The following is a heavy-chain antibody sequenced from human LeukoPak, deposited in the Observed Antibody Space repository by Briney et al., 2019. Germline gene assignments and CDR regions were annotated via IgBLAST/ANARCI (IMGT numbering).Heavy chain of an antibody. D-gene: IGHD6-13*01. CDR2: INHSGST. V-gene: IGHV4-34*01. CDR3: ARGHSSSWYWGYYYYYMDV. J-gene: IGHJ6*03. Sequence: SETLSLTCAVYGGSFSGYYWSWIRQPPGKGLEWIGEINHSGSTNYNPSLKSRVTISVDTSKNQFSLKLSSVTAADTAVYYCARGHSSSWYWGYYYYYMDVWGKGTTVTVSS. CDR1: GGSFSGYY.